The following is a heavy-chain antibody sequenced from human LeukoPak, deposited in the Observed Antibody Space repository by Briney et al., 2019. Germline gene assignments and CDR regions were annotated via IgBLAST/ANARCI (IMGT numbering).Heavy chain of an antibody. CDR2: IYYSGST. CDR3: AFNPTEQQLVPLGFDY. D-gene: IGHD6-13*01. V-gene: IGHV4-31*03. CDR1: GGSISSGGYY. Sequence: PSEALSLTCTVSGGSISSGGYYWSWIRQHPGKGLEWIGYIYYSGSTYYNPSLKSRVTISVDTSKNQFSLKLSSVTAADTAVYYCAFNPTEQQLVPLGFDYWGQGTLVTVSS. J-gene: IGHJ4*02.